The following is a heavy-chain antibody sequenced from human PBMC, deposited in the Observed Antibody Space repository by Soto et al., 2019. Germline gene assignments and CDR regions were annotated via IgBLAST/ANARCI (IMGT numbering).Heavy chain of an antibody. CDR1: GGTFSSYA. J-gene: IGHJ6*02. Sequence: SVKVSCKASGGTFSSYAISWVRQAPGQGLEWMGGIIPIFGTANYAQKFQGRVTMTTDTSTSTAYMELRSLRSDDTAVYYCASYTYGDYGNGMDVWGQGTTVTVSS. CDR2: IIPIFGTA. D-gene: IGHD4-17*01. CDR3: ASYTYGDYGNGMDV. V-gene: IGHV1-69*05.